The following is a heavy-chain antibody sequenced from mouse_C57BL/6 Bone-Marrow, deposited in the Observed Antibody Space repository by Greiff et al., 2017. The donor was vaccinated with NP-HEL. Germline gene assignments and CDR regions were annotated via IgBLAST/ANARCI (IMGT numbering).Heavy chain of an antibody. Sequence: QVQLKQSGPELVKPGASVKISCKASGYAFSSSWMNWVKQRPGKGLEWIGRIYPGDGDTNYNGKFKGKATLTADKSSSTAYMQLSSLTSEDSAVYFCARRWLLRDWYFDVWGTGTTVTVSS. CDR1: GYAFSSSW. CDR2: IYPGDGDT. V-gene: IGHV1-82*01. D-gene: IGHD2-3*01. CDR3: ARRWLLRDWYFDV. J-gene: IGHJ1*03.